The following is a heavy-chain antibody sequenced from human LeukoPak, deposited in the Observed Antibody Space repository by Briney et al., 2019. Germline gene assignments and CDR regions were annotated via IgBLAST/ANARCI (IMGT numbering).Heavy chain of an antibody. J-gene: IGHJ3*02. D-gene: IGHD3-22*01. CDR1: GLNFRHSA. CDR3: AKGGYYASSGSYAFDI. V-gene: IGHV3-30*18. Sequence: PGGSLLLSCAAHGLNFRHSAIHSVPQAPGKGLDWVAVISYDGTNKYYADSVKGRFTTNKDNSKNTLYLEMNSRRAEDTAVYYCAKGGYYASSGSYAFDIWGQGTMVTVSS. CDR2: ISYDGTNK.